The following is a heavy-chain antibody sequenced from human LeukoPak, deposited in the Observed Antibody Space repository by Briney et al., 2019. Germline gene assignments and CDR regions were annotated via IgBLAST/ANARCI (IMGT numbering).Heavy chain of an antibody. J-gene: IGHJ4*02. Sequence: GGSLRLSCAASGFTFSSYWMNWARRAPGKGLEWVASINHNGNVNYYVDSVKGRFTISRDNAKNSLYLQMNSLRAEDTAVYYCARTIXYSSGWLGWGQGTLVTVSS. CDR2: INHNGNVN. CDR1: GFTFSSYW. V-gene: IGHV3-7*01. CDR3: ARTIXYSSGWLG. D-gene: IGHD6-19*01.